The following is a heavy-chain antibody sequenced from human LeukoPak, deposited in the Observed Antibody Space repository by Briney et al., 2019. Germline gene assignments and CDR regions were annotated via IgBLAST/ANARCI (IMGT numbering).Heavy chain of an antibody. CDR3: ASLSNSGDAFDI. J-gene: IGHJ3*02. V-gene: IGHV4-61*02. CDR1: GGSISSGSYY. Sequence: PSETLSLTFTVSGGSISSGSYYWSWIRQPAGKGLEWIGRIYTSGSTYYNPSLKSRVTISLDTSKNQFSLKLSSVTAADTAVYYCASLSNSGDAFDIWGQGTMVPVSS. CDR2: IYTSGST. D-gene: IGHD6-6*01.